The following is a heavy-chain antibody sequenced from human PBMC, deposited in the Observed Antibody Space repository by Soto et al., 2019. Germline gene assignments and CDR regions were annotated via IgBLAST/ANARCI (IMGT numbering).Heavy chain of an antibody. V-gene: IGHV1-18*01. CDR2: ISAYNGNT. CDR1: GYTFTSYG. Sequence: ASVKVSCKASGYTFTSYGISWVRQAPGQGLEWMGWISAYNGNTNYAQKLQGRVTMTTDTSTSTAYMELRSLRSDDTAVYYCAALMGEYCSGGSCQPTDDAFDIWGQGTMVTVSS. CDR3: AALMGEYCSGGSCQPTDDAFDI. D-gene: IGHD2-15*01. J-gene: IGHJ3*02.